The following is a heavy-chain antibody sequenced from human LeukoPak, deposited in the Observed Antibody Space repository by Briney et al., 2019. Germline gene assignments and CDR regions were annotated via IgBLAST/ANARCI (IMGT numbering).Heavy chain of an antibody. V-gene: IGHV4-34*01. D-gene: IGHD3-22*01. CDR3: ARGPHTGVNYYDSSGYYY. CDR2: INHSGST. CDR1: GGSFSGYY. J-gene: IGHJ4*02. Sequence: PSETLSLTCAVYGGSFSGYYWSWTREPPGKGLEWMGEINHSGSTNYNPSLKSRVTISVDTSKYQFSLKLGSVTAADTAVYYCARGPHTGVNYYDSSGYYYWGQGTLVTVSS.